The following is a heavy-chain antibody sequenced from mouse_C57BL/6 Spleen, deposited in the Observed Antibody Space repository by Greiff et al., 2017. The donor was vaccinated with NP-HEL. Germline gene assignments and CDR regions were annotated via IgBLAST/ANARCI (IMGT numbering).Heavy chain of an antibody. CDR2: INYDGSST. CDR3: ARVVAHYWYFDV. V-gene: IGHV5-16*01. Sequence: EVKLMESEGGLVQPGSSMKLSCTASGFTFSDYYMAWVRQVPEKGLEWVANINYDGSSTYYLDSLKSRFIISRDNAKNILYLQMSSLKSEDTATYYCARVVAHYWYFDVWGTGTTVTVSS. J-gene: IGHJ1*03. CDR1: GFTFSDYY. D-gene: IGHD1-1*01.